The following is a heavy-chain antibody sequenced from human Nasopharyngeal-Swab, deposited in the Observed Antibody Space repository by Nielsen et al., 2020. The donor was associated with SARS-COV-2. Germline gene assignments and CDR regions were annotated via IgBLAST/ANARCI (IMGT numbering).Heavy chain of an antibody. CDR2: ISYDGSNK. CDR3: ARVYYGDYAFDY. J-gene: IGHJ4*02. V-gene: IGHV3-30*03. Sequence: WIRQPPGKGLEWVAVISYDGSNKYYADSVKGRFTISRDNSKNTLYLQMNSLRAEDTAVYYCARVYYGDYAFDYWGQGTLVTVSS. D-gene: IGHD4-17*01.